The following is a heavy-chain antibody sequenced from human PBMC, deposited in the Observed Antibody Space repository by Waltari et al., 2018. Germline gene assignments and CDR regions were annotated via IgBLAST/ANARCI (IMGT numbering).Heavy chain of an antibody. D-gene: IGHD2-21*02. CDR2: MSSSSSTI. Sequence: EVQLVESGGGLVQPGGSLRLSCASSGLTFSTYSMNWVRQAAGKGIECVSYMSSSSSTIYYADSVKGRFTLSRDNAKNSLYLQMNSLRAEDTAVYYCARDNDYYFDYWGQGTLVTVSS. CDR1: GLTFSTYS. V-gene: IGHV3-48*04. CDR3: ARDNDYYFDY. J-gene: IGHJ4*02.